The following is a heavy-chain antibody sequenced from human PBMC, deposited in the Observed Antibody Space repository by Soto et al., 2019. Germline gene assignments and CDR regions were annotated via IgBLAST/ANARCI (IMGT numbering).Heavy chain of an antibody. D-gene: IGHD6-13*01. J-gene: IGHJ4*02. V-gene: IGHV1-69*13. CDR1: GGTFSSYA. CDR2: IIPIFGTA. CDR3: ARDRGPIAAAGTGYFEY. Sequence: VKVSCKASGGTFSSYAISWVRQAPGQGLEWMGGIIPIFGTANYAQKFQGRVTITADESTSTAYMELSSLRSEDTAVYYCARDRGPIAAAGTGYFEYWGQGTLVTV.